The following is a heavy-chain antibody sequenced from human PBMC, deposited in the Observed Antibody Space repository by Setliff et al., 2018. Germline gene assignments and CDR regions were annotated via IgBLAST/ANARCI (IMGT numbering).Heavy chain of an antibody. CDR3: ARKGISALSGAFDM. J-gene: IGHJ3*02. V-gene: IGHV4-61*02. CDR2: IYTSGST. CDR1: GGSISSGSYY. D-gene: IGHD1-26*01. Sequence: SQTLSLTCTVSGGSISSGSYYWSWIRQPAGKGLEWIGRIYTSGSTNYNPSLKRRGTMSVDTSKNQFSLKLSSVTAADTAVYYCARKGISALSGAFDMWGQGTMVTVSS.